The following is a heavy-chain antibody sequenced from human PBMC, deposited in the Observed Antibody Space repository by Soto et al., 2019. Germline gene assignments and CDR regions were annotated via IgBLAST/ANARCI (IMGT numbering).Heavy chain of an antibody. D-gene: IGHD2-15*01. V-gene: IGHV3-9*01. Sequence: EVQLVESGGGLVQPGRSLRLSCAASGFTFDDYAMHWVRQAPGKGLEWVSGITWISENIGYAATVKGRFTMSRDNAENSLLLQMTSLRVEDTALYYCVKDWALAADYYPYYGMDVWGQGTTVTVSS. CDR2: ITWISENI. J-gene: IGHJ6*02. CDR3: VKDWALAADYYPYYGMDV. CDR1: GFTFDDYA.